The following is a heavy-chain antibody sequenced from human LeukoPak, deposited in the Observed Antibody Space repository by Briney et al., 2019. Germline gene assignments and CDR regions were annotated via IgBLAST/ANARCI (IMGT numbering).Heavy chain of an antibody. CDR3: ARSVEPLGYCSSTSCPQRPNDAFDI. D-gene: IGHD2-2*01. J-gene: IGHJ3*02. CDR2: IYPGDSDT. CDR1: GYSFTSYW. Sequence: KGGESLKISCKGSGYSFTSYWIGWVRQMPGKGLEWMGIIYPGDSDTRYSPSFQGQVTISADKSISTAYLQWSSLKASDTAMYYCARSVEPLGYCSSTSCPQRPNDAFDIWGQGTMVTVSS. V-gene: IGHV5-51*01.